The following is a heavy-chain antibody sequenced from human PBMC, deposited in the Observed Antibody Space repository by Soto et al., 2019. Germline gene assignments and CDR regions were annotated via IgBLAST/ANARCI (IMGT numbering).Heavy chain of an antibody. V-gene: IGHV1-2*02. CDR1: GYTFTGYY. CDR3: AAELPDLDIYDFPGWLLDV. Sequence: GASVKVSCKASGYTFTGYYMHWVRQAPGQGLEWMGWINPNSGGTNYAQKFQGRVTMTRDTSISTAYMELSRLRSEDTAVYYCAAELPDLDIYDFPGWLLDVWGQGTTVTVSS. J-gene: IGHJ6*02. CDR2: INPNSGGT. D-gene: IGHD3-22*01.